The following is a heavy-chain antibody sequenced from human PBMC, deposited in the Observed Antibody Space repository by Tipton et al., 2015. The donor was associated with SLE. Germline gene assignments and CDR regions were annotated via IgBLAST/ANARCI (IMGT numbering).Heavy chain of an antibody. D-gene: IGHD5-12*01. Sequence: TLSLTCSVSGDSISNGGYYWTWIRQHPGKGLEWTGHIHHSGSTNYSPSLKSRLTISVDTSKNQFSLKLSSVTAADTAVYYCAIGGVGGYDYFDYWGQGTLVTVSS. CDR2: IHHSGST. V-gene: IGHV4-31*03. J-gene: IGHJ4*02. CDR1: GDSISNGGYY. CDR3: AIGGVGGYDYFDY.